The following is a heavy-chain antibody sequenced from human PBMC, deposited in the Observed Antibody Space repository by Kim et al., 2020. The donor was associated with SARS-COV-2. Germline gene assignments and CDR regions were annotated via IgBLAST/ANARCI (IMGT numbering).Heavy chain of an antibody. Sequence: GGSLRLSCAASGFTFSSYAMHWVRQAPGKGLEYVSAISSNGGSTYYADSVKGRFTISRDNSKNTLYLQMGSLRAEDMAVYYCARSVSAAILDYWGQGTLV. CDR1: GFTFSSYA. CDR2: ISSNGGST. V-gene: IGHV3-64*02. D-gene: IGHD2-2*01. CDR3: ARSVSAAILDY. J-gene: IGHJ4*02.